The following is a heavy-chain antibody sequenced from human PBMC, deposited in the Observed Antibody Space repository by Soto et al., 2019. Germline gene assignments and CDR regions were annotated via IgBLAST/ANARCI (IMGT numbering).Heavy chain of an antibody. V-gene: IGHV3-30*18. Sequence: QVQLVESGGGVVQPGRSLRLSCAASGFTFTTYGMHWVRQAPGKGLEWVAVISFDGSNQYYSDSVKGRFTISRDNSKNTLYLQMNSLRGEDTAVYVCAKDRDYGFTGTNFDYWGQGTLVTVSS. D-gene: IGHD4-17*01. CDR2: ISFDGSNQ. J-gene: IGHJ4*02. CDR1: GFTFTTYG. CDR3: AKDRDYGFTGTNFDY.